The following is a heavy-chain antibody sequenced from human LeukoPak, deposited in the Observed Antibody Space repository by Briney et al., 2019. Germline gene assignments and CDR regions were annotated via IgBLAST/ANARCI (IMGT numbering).Heavy chain of an antibody. J-gene: IGHJ4*02. CDR3: ARDEKVRTYYYDSSGHIPDY. Sequence: PGRSLRLSCAASGFTFSSYAMHWVRQAPGKGLEWVAVISYDGSNKYYADSVEGGFTISRDNSKNALYLQMNSLRAEDTAVYYCARDEKVRTYYYDSSGHIPDYWGQGTLVTVSS. CDR2: ISYDGSNK. D-gene: IGHD3-22*01. CDR1: GFTFSSYA. V-gene: IGHV3-30*04.